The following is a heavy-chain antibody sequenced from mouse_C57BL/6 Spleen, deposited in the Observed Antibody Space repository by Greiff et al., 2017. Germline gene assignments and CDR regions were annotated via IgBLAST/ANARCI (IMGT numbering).Heavy chain of an antibody. Sequence: EVKLVESGGGLVKPGGSLKLSCAASGFTFSSYAMSWVRQTPEKRLEWVATISDGGSYTYYPDNVKGRFTIFRDNAKNNLYLQMSHLKSEDTAMYYCARDYYGNSYAMDYWGQGTSVTVSS. CDR3: ARDYYGNSYAMDY. CDR2: ISDGGSYT. D-gene: IGHD2-1*01. J-gene: IGHJ4*01. V-gene: IGHV5-4*01. CDR1: GFTFSSYA.